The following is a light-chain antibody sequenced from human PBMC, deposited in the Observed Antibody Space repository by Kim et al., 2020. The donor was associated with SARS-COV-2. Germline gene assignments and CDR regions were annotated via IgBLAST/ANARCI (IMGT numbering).Light chain of an antibody. CDR3: QQYDNVPLT. CDR1: EDINNY. Sequence: ASVGDTVTITCQASEDINNYINWYQKKPGKAPKLLSCDASNLETGVPSRFSGSGSGTDFTFTINSLQPEDIATYYCQQYDNVPLTFGGGTKVDIK. CDR2: DAS. J-gene: IGKJ4*01. V-gene: IGKV1-33*01.